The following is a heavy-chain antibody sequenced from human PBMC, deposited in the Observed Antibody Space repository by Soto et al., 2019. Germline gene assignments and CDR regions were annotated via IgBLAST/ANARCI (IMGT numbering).Heavy chain of an antibody. CDR2: FYHSGDT. V-gene: IGHV4-39*01. D-gene: IGHD3-9*01. J-gene: IGHJ3*01. CDR3: ARGEVILTGVDAFTF. CDR1: GDSISSPGYY. Sequence: QLQLQESGPGLVKPSETLSLTCTVSGDSISSPGYYWGWFRQPPGKGLEWIGSFYHSGDTYYTPSLKCRVTTYGDTMRNQISLKLTSVTATDSVVSCCARGEVILTGVDAFTFWVQGTMVNLSS.